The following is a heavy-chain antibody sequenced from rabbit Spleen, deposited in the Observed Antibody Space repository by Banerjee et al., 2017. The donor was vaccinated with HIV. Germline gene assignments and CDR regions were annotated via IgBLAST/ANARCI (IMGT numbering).Heavy chain of an antibody. J-gene: IGHJ4*01. CDR1: GIDFSRGYD. D-gene: IGHD1-1*01. V-gene: IGHV1S40*01. CDR2: IFTGNVKT. Sequence: QSLEESGGGLVKPGASLTLTCKASGIDFSRGYDMCWVRLAPGKGLEWIGCIFTGNVKTYYASWAKGRFTISKTSSTTVTLQMTSLTAADTATYLCARDLVGVIGWNFNLWGPGTLVTVS. CDR3: ARDLVGVIGWNFNL.